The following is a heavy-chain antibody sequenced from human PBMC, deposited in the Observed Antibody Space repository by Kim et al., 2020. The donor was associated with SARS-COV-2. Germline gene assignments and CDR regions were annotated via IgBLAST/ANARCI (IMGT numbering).Heavy chain of an antibody. CDR3: TTEGYYYYYYMDV. V-gene: IGHV3-15*01. Sequence: YAAPGKGRFTISRDDSKNTLYLQMNSLKSEDTAVYYCTTEGYYYYYYMDVWGKGTTVTVSS. J-gene: IGHJ6*03.